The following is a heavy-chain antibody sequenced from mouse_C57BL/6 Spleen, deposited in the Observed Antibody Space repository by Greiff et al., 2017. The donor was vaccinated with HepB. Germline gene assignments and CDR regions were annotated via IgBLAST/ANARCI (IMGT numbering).Heavy chain of an antibody. V-gene: IGHV5-4*01. CDR3: ARDQRVLRYFDY. D-gene: IGHD1-1*01. CDR1: GFTFSSYA. Sequence: EVKLMESGGGLVKPGGSLKLSCAASGFTFSSYAMSWVRQTPEKRLEWVATISDGGSYTYYPDNVKGRFTISRDNAKNNLYLQMSHLKSEDTAMYYCARDQRVLRYFDYWGQGTTLTVSS. J-gene: IGHJ2*01. CDR2: ISDGGSYT.